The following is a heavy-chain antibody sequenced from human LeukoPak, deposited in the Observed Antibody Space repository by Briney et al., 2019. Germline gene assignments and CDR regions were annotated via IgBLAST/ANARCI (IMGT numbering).Heavy chain of an antibody. J-gene: IGHJ5*02. CDR1: GFTVSSNY. Sequence: GGSLRLSCAASGFTVSSNYMSWVRQAPGKGLEWVSVIYSGGSTYYADSVKGRFTISRDNSKNTLYLQMNSLRAEDTALYHCARDQPYYYDSSGYYRYVWFDPWGQGTLVTVSS. D-gene: IGHD3-22*01. CDR3: ARDQPYYYDSSGYYRYVWFDP. V-gene: IGHV3-66*01. CDR2: IYSGGST.